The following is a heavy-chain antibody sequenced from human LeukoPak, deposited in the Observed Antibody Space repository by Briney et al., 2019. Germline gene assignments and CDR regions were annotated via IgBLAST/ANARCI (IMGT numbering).Heavy chain of an antibody. CDR2: ISSSGSTI. CDR1: GFTFSSYE. J-gene: IGHJ3*02. CDR3: ARGSLWSQKFDAFDI. V-gene: IGHV3-48*03. D-gene: IGHD5-18*01. Sequence: GGSLRLSCAASGFTFSSYEMNWVRQAPGKGLEWVSYISSSGSTIYYADSVKGRFTISRDNAKNSLYLQMNSLRAEDTAVYYCARGSLWSQKFDAFDIWGQGTMATVSS.